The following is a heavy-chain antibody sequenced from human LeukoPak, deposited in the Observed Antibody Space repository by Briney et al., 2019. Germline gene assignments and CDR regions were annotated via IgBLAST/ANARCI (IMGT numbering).Heavy chain of an antibody. V-gene: IGHV4-4*02. CDR2: IYHSGST. CDR1: GGSISSNDW. J-gene: IGHJ4*02. Sequence: SGTLSLTCAVSGGSISSNDWWSWVRQPPGKGLEWIGEIYHSGSTNYNPSLKSRVTISVDKSKNQFSLRLSSVTAADTAVYYCSRAATVVNTFDYWGQGTLVTVSS. CDR3: SRAATVVNTFDY. D-gene: IGHD4-23*01.